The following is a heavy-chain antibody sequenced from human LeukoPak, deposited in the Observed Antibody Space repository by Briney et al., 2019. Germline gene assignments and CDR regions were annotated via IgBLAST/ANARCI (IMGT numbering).Heavy chain of an antibody. D-gene: IGHD3-10*01. J-gene: IGHJ5*02. CDR3: AHRVTSYYGSGTYYENWFDP. CDR2: IYWNDDK. Sequence: ESGPTLVKPTQTLTLTCTFSGFSLSTSGVGVGWIRQPPGEALEWLALIYWNDDKRYSPSLKSRLTITKDTSKNQVVLTMTNMDPVDTATYYCAHRVTSYYGSGTYYENWFDPWGQGTLVTVSS. CDR1: GFSLSTSGVG. V-gene: IGHV2-5*01.